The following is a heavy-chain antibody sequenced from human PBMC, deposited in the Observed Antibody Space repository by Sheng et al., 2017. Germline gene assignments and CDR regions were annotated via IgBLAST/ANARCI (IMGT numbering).Heavy chain of an antibody. CDR2: IIPIFGTA. D-gene: IGHD2-2*02. J-gene: IGHJ6*02. CDR3: ARGIIVPAAIISYGMDV. CDR1: GGTFSSYA. V-gene: IGHV1-69*01. Sequence: QVQLVQSGAEVKKPGSSVKVSCKASGGTFSSYAISWVRQAPGQGLEWMGGIIPIFGTANYAQKFQGRVTITADESTSTAYMELSSLRSEDTAVYYCARGIIVPAAIISYGMDVWGQGTTVTVSS.